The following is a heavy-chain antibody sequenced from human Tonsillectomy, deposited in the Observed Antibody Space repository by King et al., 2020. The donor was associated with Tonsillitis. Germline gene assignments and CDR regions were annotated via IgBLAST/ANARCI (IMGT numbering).Heavy chain of an antibody. Sequence: VQLQQWGAGLLKPSETLSLTCAVYGGSFSGYYWSWIRQPPGKGLEWIGEINHSGSTNYNPSLKSRVTVSVDTSKNQFSLKLSSVTAADTAVYYCARKRAIVGATRGSYFDYWGQGTLVTVSS. CDR1: GGSFSGYY. CDR3: ARKRAIVGATRGSYFDY. V-gene: IGHV4-34*01. CDR2: INHSGST. J-gene: IGHJ4*02. D-gene: IGHD1-26*01.